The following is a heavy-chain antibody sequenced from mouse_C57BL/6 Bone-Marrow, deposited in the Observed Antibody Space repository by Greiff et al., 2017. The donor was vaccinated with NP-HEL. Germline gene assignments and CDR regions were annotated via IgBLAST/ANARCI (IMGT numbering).Heavy chain of an antibody. V-gene: IGHV7-3*01. Sequence: EVKLVESGGGLVQPGGSLSLSCAASGFTFTDYYMSWVRQPPGKALEWLGFIRNKANGYTTEYSASVKGRFTISRDNSQSILYLQMNALRAEDSATHYCARYGGYYYWYFDVWGTGTTVTVSS. CDR3: ARYGGYYYWYFDV. J-gene: IGHJ1*03. CDR2: IRNKANGYTT. D-gene: IGHD1-1*01. CDR1: GFTFTDYY.